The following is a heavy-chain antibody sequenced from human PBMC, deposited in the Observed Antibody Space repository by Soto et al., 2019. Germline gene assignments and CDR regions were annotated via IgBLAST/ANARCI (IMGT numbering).Heavy chain of an antibody. D-gene: IGHD1-7*01. CDR1: DGSFTSNNW. CDR2: IYRTGST. CDR3: ASRDPGTSVDY. Sequence: SETLSLTCAVSDGSFTSNNWWTWVRQPPGQGLEWIGEIYRTGSTNYNPSLKSRVTISLDKSENQFSLKVTSLTAADTAVYYCASRDPGTSVDYWGQGTLVTVSS. J-gene: IGHJ4*02. V-gene: IGHV4-4*02.